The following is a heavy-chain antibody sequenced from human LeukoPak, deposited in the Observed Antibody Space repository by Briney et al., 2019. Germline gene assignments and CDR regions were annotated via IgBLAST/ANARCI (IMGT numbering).Heavy chain of an antibody. V-gene: IGHV3-7*03. CDR1: GFTLSSRW. CDR3: ATYDSWSGYNIAY. Sequence: GGSLRLSCVVSGFTLSSRWMMWVRQAPGEGLEWMTNINRDGSEENYVDSVKGRFTITRDNAENSLYLQMNSLKVGDSAIYYCATYDSWSGYNIAYWGQGTLVTVSS. J-gene: IGHJ4*02. CDR2: INRDGSEE. D-gene: IGHD3-3*01.